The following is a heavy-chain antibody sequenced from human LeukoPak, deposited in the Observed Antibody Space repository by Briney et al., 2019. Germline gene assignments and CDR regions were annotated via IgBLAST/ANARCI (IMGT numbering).Heavy chain of an antibody. Sequence: PGGSLRLSCAASGFTFSSYGMHWVRQAPGKGLEWVAVISYDGSNKYYADSVKGRFTISRDNSKNTLHLQMNSLRAEDTAVYYCAKDDSGITGTAGEYYYYYGMDVWGQGTTVTVSS. D-gene: IGHD1-20*01. CDR2: ISYDGSNK. CDR3: AKDDSGITGTAGEYYYYYGMDV. CDR1: GFTFSSYG. V-gene: IGHV3-30*18. J-gene: IGHJ6*02.